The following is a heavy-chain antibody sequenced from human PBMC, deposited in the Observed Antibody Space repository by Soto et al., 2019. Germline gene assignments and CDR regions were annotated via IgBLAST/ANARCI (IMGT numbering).Heavy chain of an antibody. V-gene: IGHV3-30*18. CDR2: VSYDERNI. D-gene: IGHD3-16*01. Sequence: GGSLRLSCVAPGFTFSTSDMHWVRQAPGRGLEWVAVVSYDERNIYYADSVKGRFSVSRDNSKNTLFLHMNSLRAEDTAVYFCAKLVDKSLDDYWGQGALVTVSS. CDR1: GFTFSTSD. CDR3: AKLVDKSLDDY. J-gene: IGHJ4*02.